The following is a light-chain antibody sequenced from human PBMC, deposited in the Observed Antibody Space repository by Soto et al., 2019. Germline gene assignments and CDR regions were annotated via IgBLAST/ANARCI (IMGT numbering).Light chain of an antibody. Sequence: DKQVYQSPSSLSSSVGDKVTITCQARQDISKYLNWYQQKPGKAPKLLIYDASNLETGVPSRFSGSGSGTDFTFTIISLQPEDIATYYSEQYDNLPLTFGGGTNVDI. V-gene: IGKV1-33*01. CDR3: EQYDNLPLT. CDR2: DAS. CDR1: QDISKY. J-gene: IGKJ4*01.